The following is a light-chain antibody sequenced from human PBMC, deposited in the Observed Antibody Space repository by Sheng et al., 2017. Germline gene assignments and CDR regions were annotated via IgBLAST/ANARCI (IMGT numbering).Light chain of an antibody. CDR2: GAS. Sequence: EIVMTQSPATLSVSPGERATLSCRASQSVSRDFAWYQQKPGQAPRLLIYGASTRATGIPARFSGSGSGTEFTLTISSLQSEDFAVYYCQQYNNWPFTFGPGTKVDIK. J-gene: IGKJ3*01. CDR1: QSVSRD. V-gene: IGKV3-15*01. CDR3: QQYNNWPFT.